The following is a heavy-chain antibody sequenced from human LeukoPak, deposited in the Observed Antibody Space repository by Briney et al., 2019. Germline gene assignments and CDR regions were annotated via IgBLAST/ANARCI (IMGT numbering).Heavy chain of an antibody. CDR1: GGSISSYY. J-gene: IGHJ4*02. CDR3: ARVTHDYGYYFDY. CDR2: IYYSGNT. Sequence: PSETLSLTCTVCGGSISSYYWNWIRQPPGKGLEYIGYIYYSGNTNYNPSLKSRVTISVDTSKNQFSLKLSSVTAADTAVYYCARVTHDYGYYFDYWGQGTLVTVSS. D-gene: IGHD4-17*01. V-gene: IGHV4-59*01.